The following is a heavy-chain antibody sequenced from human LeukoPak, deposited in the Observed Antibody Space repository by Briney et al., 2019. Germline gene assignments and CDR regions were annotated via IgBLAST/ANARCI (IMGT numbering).Heavy chain of an antibody. CDR2: ITSSSSYT. Sequence: GGSLRLSCAASGSTFSDYYMSWIRQAPGKGLEWVSYITSSSSYTNYADSVKGRFTISRDNAKNSLYLQMNSLGAEDTAVYYCARHYDSSGYPNYFDYWGQGTLVTVSS. CDR3: ARHYDSSGYPNYFDY. D-gene: IGHD3-22*01. J-gene: IGHJ4*02. V-gene: IGHV3-11*03. CDR1: GSTFSDYY.